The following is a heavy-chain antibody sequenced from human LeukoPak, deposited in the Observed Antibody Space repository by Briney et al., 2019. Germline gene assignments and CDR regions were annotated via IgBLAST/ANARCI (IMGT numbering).Heavy chain of an antibody. D-gene: IGHD2-2*02. CDR2: INHSGST. J-gene: IGHJ6*02. Sequence: PSETLSLTCAVYGGSFSGYYWSWIRQPPGKGLEWIGEINHSGSTNYNPSLKSRVTISVDTSKNQFSLKLSSVTAADTAVYYCARVNGQLLYRTYYYYGMDVWGQGTTVTVSS. CDR1: GGSFSGYY. V-gene: IGHV4-34*01. CDR3: ARVNGQLLYRTYYYYGMDV.